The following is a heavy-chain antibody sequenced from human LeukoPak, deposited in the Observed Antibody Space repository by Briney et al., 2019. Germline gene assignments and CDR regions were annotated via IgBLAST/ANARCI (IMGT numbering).Heavy chain of an antibody. Sequence: GGSLRLSCAASGFTFSSYSMNWVHQAPGKGLEWVSSISSSSSYIYYADSVKGRFTISRDNAKNSLYLQMNSLRAEDTAVYYCARARVVPAAIRAFDIWGQGTMVTVSS. V-gene: IGHV3-21*01. CDR2: ISSSSSYI. D-gene: IGHD2-2*02. CDR3: ARARVVPAAIRAFDI. CDR1: GFTFSSYS. J-gene: IGHJ3*02.